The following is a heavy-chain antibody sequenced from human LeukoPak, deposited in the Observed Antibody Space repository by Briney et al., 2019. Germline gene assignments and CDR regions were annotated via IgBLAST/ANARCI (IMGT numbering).Heavy chain of an antibody. Sequence: PGGSLRLSCAASGFTFSGSAMPWVRQASGKGLEWVGRIRSKANSYATAYAASVKGRFTISRDDSKNTAYLQMNSLKTEDTAVXXXTRQDMVRGVIPFDSGYYGMDVWGQGTTVTVSS. CDR1: GFTFSGSA. CDR2: IRSKANSYAT. J-gene: IGHJ6*02. CDR3: TRQDMVRGVIPFDSGYYGMDV. V-gene: IGHV3-73*01. D-gene: IGHD3-10*01.